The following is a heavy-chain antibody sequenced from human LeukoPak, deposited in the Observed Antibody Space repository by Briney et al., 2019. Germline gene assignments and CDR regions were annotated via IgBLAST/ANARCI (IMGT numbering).Heavy chain of an antibody. CDR1: DGSINNSRYY. J-gene: IGHJ4*02. D-gene: IGHD6-19*01. V-gene: IGHV4-39*07. CDR3: ASSIAVAATHY. CDR2: MYYSGSS. Sequence: SETLSLTCSVSDGSINNSRYYWGWVRQPPGKGLEWIGSMYYSGSSYYNPSLKSRVTISVDTSKNQFSLKLSSVTAADTAVYYCASSIAVAATHYWGQGTLVTVSS.